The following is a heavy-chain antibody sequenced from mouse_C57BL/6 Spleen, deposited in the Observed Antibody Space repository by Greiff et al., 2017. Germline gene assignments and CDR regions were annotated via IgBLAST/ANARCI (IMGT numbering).Heavy chain of an antibody. CDR2: IYPGSGNT. J-gene: IGHJ4*01. V-gene: IGHV1-66*01. CDR3: ARNWDPDAMDY. CDR1: GYSFTSYY. D-gene: IGHD4-1*01. Sequence: QVQLQQSGPELVKPGASVKISCKASGYSFTSYYIHWVKQRPGQGLEWIGWIYPGSGNTKYNEKFKGKATLTADTSSSTAYMQLSSLTSEDSAVYYCARNWDPDAMDYWGQGTSVTVSS.